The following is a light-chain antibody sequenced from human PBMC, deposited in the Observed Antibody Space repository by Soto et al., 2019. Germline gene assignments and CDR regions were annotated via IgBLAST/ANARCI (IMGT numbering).Light chain of an antibody. CDR3: QKYNSALRT. CDR1: QGISNY. J-gene: IGKJ1*01. CDR2: AAS. Sequence: DIQMTQSPSSLSASVGDRVTITCRASQGISNYLAWYQQKPGKVPKLLIYAASTLQSGVPSRFSGSGSGTDCTRTICSLQPEDVEICYCQKYNSALRTFSQGTKVELK. V-gene: IGKV1-27*01.